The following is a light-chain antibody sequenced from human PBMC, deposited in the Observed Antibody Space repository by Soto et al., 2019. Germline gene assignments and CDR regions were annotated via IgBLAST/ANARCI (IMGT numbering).Light chain of an antibody. Sequence: EIVVTQSPGTLSLSPGERATLSCRASQSVSSSYLAWYQQKPGQAPKLLIFGASSRATDIPDRFSGSGSGTDFTLTSSRLEPEDFAVYYCQQFGSSSYTFGQGTKLQIK. CDR3: QQFGSSSYT. V-gene: IGKV3-20*01. CDR1: QSVSSSY. CDR2: GAS. J-gene: IGKJ2*01.